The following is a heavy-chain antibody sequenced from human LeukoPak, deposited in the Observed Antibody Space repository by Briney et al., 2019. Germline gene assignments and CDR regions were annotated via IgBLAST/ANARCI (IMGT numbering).Heavy chain of an antibody. CDR1: GHTFTGYY. CDR3: ASSLTGTRADGTVNYFDY. V-gene: IGHV1-2*02. D-gene: IGHD6-13*01. CDR2: INPNSGGT. Sequence: GASVKVSCKASGHTFTGYYMHWVRQAPGQGLEWMGWINPNSGGTNYGQKFQGRVTMTRDTSINTAYMELSRLISDDTAVYYCASSLTGTRADGTVNYFDYWGQGTLVTVSS. J-gene: IGHJ4*02.